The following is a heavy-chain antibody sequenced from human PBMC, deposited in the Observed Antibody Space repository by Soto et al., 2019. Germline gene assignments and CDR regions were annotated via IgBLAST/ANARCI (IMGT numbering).Heavy chain of an antibody. V-gene: IGHV3-74*01. CDR1: GFTFSSYW. D-gene: IGHD3-22*01. CDR2: INSDGSST. J-gene: IGHJ4*02. CDR3: ARADIDSSGYYYFPPDY. Sequence: GWSLRLSCAASGFTFSSYWMHWVRQAPGKGLVWVSRINSDGSSTSYADSVKGRFTISRDNAKNTLYLQMNSLRAEDTAVYYCARADIDSSGYYYFPPDYWGQGTLVTVSS.